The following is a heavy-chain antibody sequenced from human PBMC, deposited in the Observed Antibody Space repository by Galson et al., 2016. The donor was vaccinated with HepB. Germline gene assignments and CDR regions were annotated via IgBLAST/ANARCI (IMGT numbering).Heavy chain of an antibody. Sequence: LRLSCAASGLTLSNSGMAWVRQAPGKGLEWVAGISGGGPTTYYVDSVKGRFTVSRDNSRNTLYLQMHTLRPEDTAIYYCATWDGCGDNWGQGTLVTVSS. D-gene: IGHD1-26*01. V-gene: IGHV3-23*01. CDR1: GLTLSNSG. J-gene: IGHJ4*02. CDR3: ATWDGCGDN. CDR2: ISGGGPTT.